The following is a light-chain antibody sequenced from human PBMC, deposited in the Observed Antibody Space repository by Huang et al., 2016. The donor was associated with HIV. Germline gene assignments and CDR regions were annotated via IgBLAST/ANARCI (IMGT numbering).Light chain of an antibody. CDR3: QQSYRTPT. J-gene: IGKJ5*01. CDR2: AAS. CDR1: QSISTH. Sequence: DIQMTQSPTSLSVSVGDRVTITCRPSQSISTHLNWYHQRPGKAPKLLIYAASSLQSGVPLRFSGSGSGTNFTLTITSLQPDDLGTYYCQQSYRTPTFGLGTRLEIE. V-gene: IGKV1-39*01.